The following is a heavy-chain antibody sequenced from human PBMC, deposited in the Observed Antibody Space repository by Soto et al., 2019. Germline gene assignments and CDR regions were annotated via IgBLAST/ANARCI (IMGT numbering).Heavy chain of an antibody. Sequence: QVQLQESGPGLVKPSGTLSLTCAVSGGSISSSNWWSWVRQPPGKGLEWIGEIYHSGSTNYNPSLKSRVTISVDKSKNQFSLKLSAVTAADTAVYYCARGRLLWFGEDEQVLDVWGQGTTVTVSS. J-gene: IGHJ6*02. CDR1: GGSISSSNW. CDR3: ARGRLLWFGEDEQVLDV. CDR2: IYHSGST. D-gene: IGHD3-10*01. V-gene: IGHV4-4*02.